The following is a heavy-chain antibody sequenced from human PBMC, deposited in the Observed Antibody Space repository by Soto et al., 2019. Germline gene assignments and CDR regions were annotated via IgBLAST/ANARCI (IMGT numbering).Heavy chain of an antibody. CDR2: ISGSGGST. J-gene: IGHJ4*02. Sequence: GGSLSLSCAASGFTFSSYAMSWVRQAPGKGLEWVSAISGSGGSTYYADSVKGRFTISRDNSKNTLYLQMNSLRAEDTAVYYCAKDAHLYYDFWSGYHYYFDYWGQGTLVTAPQ. CDR1: GFTFSSYA. D-gene: IGHD3-3*01. V-gene: IGHV3-23*01. CDR3: AKDAHLYYDFWSGYHYYFDY.